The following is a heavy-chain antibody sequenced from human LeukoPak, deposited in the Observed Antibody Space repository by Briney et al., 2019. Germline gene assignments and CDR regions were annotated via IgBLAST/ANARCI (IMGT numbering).Heavy chain of an antibody. V-gene: IGHV1-69*04. Sequence: GASVKVSCKASGGTFSSYAISWVRQAPGQGLEWMGRIIPILGIANYAQKSQGRVTITADKSTSTAYMELSSLRSEDTAVYYCARDSDDRYYYYGMDVWGQGTTVTVSS. CDR1: GGTFSSYA. D-gene: IGHD1-1*01. CDR2: IIPILGIA. CDR3: ARDSDDRYYYYGMDV. J-gene: IGHJ6*02.